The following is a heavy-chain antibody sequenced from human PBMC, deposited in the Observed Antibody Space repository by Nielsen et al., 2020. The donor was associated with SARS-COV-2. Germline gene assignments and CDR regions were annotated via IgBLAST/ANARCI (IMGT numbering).Heavy chain of an antibody. Sequence: GESLKISCAASGFTFSSYSMNWVRQAPGKGLEWVSSISSSSSYIYYADSVKGRFTISRDNAKNSLYLQMNSLRAEDTAVYYCATYYYGSGSYYDYYGMDVWGQGTTVTVSS. D-gene: IGHD3-10*01. J-gene: IGHJ6*02. CDR3: ATYYYGSGSYYDYYGMDV. CDR1: GFTFSSYS. CDR2: ISSSSSYI. V-gene: IGHV3-21*01.